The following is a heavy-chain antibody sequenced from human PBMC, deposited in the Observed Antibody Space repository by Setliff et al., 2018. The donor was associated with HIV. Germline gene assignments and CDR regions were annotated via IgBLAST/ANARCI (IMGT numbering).Heavy chain of an antibody. D-gene: IGHD1-1*01. V-gene: IGHV6-1*01. J-gene: IGHJ6*03. CDR1: GDSVSSNTAA. Sequence: SQTLSLTCAISGDSVSSNTAAWNWIRQSPSRGVEWLGRTYYRSKWYYEYAVSVKGRVTINPDTSKNQFSLHLNSVTPGDTAVYYCARGGDWDDNYYMDVWGKGTTVTVS. CDR2: TYYRSKWYY. CDR3: ARGGDWDDNYYMDV.